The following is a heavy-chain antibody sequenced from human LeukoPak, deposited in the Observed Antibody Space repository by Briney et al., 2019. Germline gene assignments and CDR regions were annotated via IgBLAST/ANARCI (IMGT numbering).Heavy chain of an antibody. Sequence: ASVKVSGTASGYTFTGYYMHWVRPAPGQGLEWMGWINPNSGGTNYAQKFQGRVTMTRDTSISTAYMELSKLRSDDTAVYYCARSRVSAVVPYYMDVWGKGTTVTVSS. V-gene: IGHV1-2*02. J-gene: IGHJ6*03. CDR3: ARSRVSAVVPYYMDV. CDR1: GYTFTGYY. D-gene: IGHD2-2*01. CDR2: INPNSGGT.